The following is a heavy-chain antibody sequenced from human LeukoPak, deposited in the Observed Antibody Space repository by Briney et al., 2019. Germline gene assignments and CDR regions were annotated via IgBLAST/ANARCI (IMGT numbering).Heavy chain of an antibody. CDR1: GYTFTGYY. J-gene: IGHJ1*01. Sequence: GASVKVSCKASGYTFTGYYVHWVRQVPGQGLEWMGWINPNSSATNFPQKFQGRVTLTRETSITTAYMELSRLRSDDTAVYYCARVLKDGYNNGNFQHWGQGTLVTVSS. D-gene: IGHD5-24*01. V-gene: IGHV1-2*02. CDR3: ARVLKDGYNNGNFQH. CDR2: INPNSSAT.